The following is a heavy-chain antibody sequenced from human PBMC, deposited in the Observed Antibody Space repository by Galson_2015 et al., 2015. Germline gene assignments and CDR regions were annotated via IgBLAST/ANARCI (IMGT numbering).Heavy chain of an antibody. D-gene: IGHD5-12*01. CDR1: GFTFSSYG. J-gene: IGHJ4*02. Sequence: SLRLSCAASGFTFSSYGMHWVRQAPGKGLEWVATIWYDGGYEYFADSVKGRFTVTRDNSKNTLYLQTNSLRAEDTAVYYCARDRGYGSEFSDYWGQGTLVTVSS. V-gene: IGHV3-33*01. CDR3: ARDRGYGSEFSDY. CDR2: IWYDGGYE.